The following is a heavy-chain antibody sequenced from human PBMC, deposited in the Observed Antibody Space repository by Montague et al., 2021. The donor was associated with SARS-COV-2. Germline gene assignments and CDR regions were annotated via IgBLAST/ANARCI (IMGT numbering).Heavy chain of an antibody. Sequence: SETLSLTCTVSGGSLNKHYWSWIRKAPGKELEWLGNIFYKGNTNYNVXLWGRVSMSLDTTQNQFSLRLTSLTAADTAVYYCARSISSSGARDNWGQGILVTVS. J-gene: IGHJ4*02. D-gene: IGHD3-22*01. CDR2: IFYKGNT. CDR1: GGSLNKHY. CDR3: ARSISSSGARDN. V-gene: IGHV4-59*11.